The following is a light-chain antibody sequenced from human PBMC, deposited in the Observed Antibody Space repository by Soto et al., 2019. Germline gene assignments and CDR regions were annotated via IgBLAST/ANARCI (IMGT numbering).Light chain of an antibody. CDR2: EVS. CDR3: SSYTSSSTLV. J-gene: IGLJ1*01. Sequence: QSALTQPASVSGSPGQSITISFTGTSSDVGGYNYVSWYQQHPGKAPKLMIYEVSNRPSGVSNRFSGSKSGNTASLTISGLQAEDEADYYCSSYTSSSTLVFGPGTKVTVL. CDR1: SSDVGGYNY. V-gene: IGLV2-14*01.